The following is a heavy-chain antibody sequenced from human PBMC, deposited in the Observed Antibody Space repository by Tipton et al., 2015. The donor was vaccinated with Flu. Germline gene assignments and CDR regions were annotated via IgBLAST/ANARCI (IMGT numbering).Heavy chain of an antibody. D-gene: IGHD3-3*01. CDR3: ARGVHDFWSGSRALRYYYGMDV. V-gene: IGHV4-34*01. CDR2: INHSGST. Sequence: TLSLTCAVYGGSFSGYYWSWIRQPPGKGLEWIGEINHSGSTNYNPSLKSRVTISVDTSKNQFSLKLSSVTAADTAVYYCARGVHDFWSGSRALRYYYGMDVWGQGTTVTVSS. J-gene: IGHJ6*02. CDR1: GGSFSGYY.